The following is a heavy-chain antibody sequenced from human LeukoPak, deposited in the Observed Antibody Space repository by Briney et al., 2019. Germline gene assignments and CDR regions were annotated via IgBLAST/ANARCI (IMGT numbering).Heavy chain of an antibody. CDR3: ARGRLEFDY. CDR1: GFTFGTFP. D-gene: IGHD1-1*01. V-gene: IGHV3-23*01. Sequence: GGSLRLSCAASGFTFGTFPMIWVRQAPGKGLEWVSSIYGSGGRTYYADSVKGRFTISRDNSKSTLSLQIDSLRAEDTAVYYCARGRLEFDYWGQGTLVIVSS. CDR2: IYGSGGRT. J-gene: IGHJ4*02.